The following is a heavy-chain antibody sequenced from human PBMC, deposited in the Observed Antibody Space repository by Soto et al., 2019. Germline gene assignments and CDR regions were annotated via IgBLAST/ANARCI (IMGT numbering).Heavy chain of an antibody. D-gene: IGHD6-19*01. J-gene: IGHJ5*02. CDR1: GGSISSYY. V-gene: IGHV4-59*01. CDR3: ARLRYSSGWYWFDP. Sequence: SETLSLTCTVSGGSISSYYWSWIRQPPGKGLEWIGYIHYSGSTNYNPSLKSRVTISVDTSKNQFSLKLSSVTAADTAVYYCARLRYSSGWYWFDPWGQGTLVTVSS. CDR2: IHYSGST.